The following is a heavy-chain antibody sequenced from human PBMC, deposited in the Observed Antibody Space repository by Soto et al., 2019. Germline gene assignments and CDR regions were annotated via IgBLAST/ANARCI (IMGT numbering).Heavy chain of an antibody. D-gene: IGHD3-10*01. V-gene: IGHV1-18*01. J-gene: IGHJ4*02. CDR2: ISAYNGNT. CDR3: ARDARGDEAPMDY. Sequence: ASVKVSCKASGYTFTNYGISWVRQAPGQGLEWMGWISAYNGNTKYAQKFQGWVTMTRDTSISTAYMELSRLRSDDTAVYYCARDARGDEAPMDYWGQGTLVTVSS. CDR1: GYTFTNYG.